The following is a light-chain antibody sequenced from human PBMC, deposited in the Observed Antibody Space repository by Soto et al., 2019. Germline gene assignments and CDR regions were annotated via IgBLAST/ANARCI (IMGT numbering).Light chain of an antibody. CDR1: QSVSSN. Sequence: EIVMTRSPATLSVSPGERATLSCRASQSVSSNLAWYLQKPGQAPRLLIYGASTRATGLPARFSGSGSGAEFTLTISSLQSEDFAVYYCQQYNNWPYTFGQGTKVEIK. CDR3: QQYNNWPYT. CDR2: GAS. V-gene: IGKV3-15*01. J-gene: IGKJ2*01.